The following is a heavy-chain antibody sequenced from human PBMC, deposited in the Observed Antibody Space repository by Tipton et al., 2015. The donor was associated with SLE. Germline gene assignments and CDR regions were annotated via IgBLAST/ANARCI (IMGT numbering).Heavy chain of an antibody. V-gene: IGHV4-34*12. CDR1: GGSFSGYY. CDR2: IFYGGNT. Sequence: TLSLXCAVYGGSFSGYYWTWIRQPPGKGLEWIGCIFYGGNTFYSPSLRSRLTISVDTSNNQFSLKLSSLTAADTAVYYCARPHHYWGQGTLVTVSS. J-gene: IGHJ4*02. CDR3: ARPHHY.